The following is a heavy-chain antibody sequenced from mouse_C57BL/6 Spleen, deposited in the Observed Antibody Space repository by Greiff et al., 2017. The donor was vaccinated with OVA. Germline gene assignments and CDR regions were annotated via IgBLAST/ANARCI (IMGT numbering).Heavy chain of an antibody. V-gene: IGHV1-50*01. CDR3: ARTDDGYYVDY. J-gene: IGHJ2*01. Sequence: QVQLQQSGAELVKPGASVKLSCKASGYTFTSYWMQWVNQRPGQGLEWIGEIDPSDSYTNYNQKFKGKATLTVDTSSSTAYMQRSSLTSEDSAVYYCARTDDGYYVDYWGQGTTLTVSS. D-gene: IGHD2-3*01. CDR1: GYTFTSYW. CDR2: IDPSDSYT.